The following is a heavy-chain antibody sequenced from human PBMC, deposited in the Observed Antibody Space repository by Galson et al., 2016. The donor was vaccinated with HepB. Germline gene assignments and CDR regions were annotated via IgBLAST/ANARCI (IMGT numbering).Heavy chain of an antibody. J-gene: IGHJ4*02. CDR1: GFTFSSYG. V-gene: IGHV3-33*01. CDR3: AREMKPHLEWLFRSRLRPVDY. D-gene: IGHD3-3*01. CDR2: IWNDGSNK. Sequence: SLRLSCAASGFTFSSYGMHWVRQAPGKGLEWVAVIWNDGSNKYYADSVKGRFTISRDNSKNTLYLKLNSLRAEDTAVHYCAREMKPHLEWLFRSRLRPVDYWGQGTLVTVSS.